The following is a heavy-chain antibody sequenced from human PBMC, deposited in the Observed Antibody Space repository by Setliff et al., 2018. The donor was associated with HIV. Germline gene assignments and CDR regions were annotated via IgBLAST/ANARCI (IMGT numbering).Heavy chain of an antibody. J-gene: IGHJ6*02. V-gene: IGHV4-34*01. CDR1: GGSFSGYY. D-gene: IGHD6-13*01. CDR2: INHSGST. Sequence: PSETLSLTCAVYGGSFSGYYWSWIRQPPGRGLEWIGEINHSGSTNYSPSLKSRVTISVDTSKNQFSLKLSSVTAADTAVYYCTRAEQQLPYYYYYYGMDVWGQGTTVTVSS. CDR3: TRAEQQLPYYYYYYGMDV.